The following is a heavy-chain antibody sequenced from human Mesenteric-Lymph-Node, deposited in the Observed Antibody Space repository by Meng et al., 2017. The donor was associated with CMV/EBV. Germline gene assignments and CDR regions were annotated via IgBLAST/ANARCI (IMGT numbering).Heavy chain of an antibody. Sequence: GGSLRLSCVASGFDFSEYGMHWVRQAPGKGLQWLSVIWNDGRNEYYVDSVKGRFTISRDNSKNTLYLQMNNLRVEDTAVYYCATSSLVPTSLGWDAFDIWGQGTMVTVSS. CDR3: ATSSLVPTSLGWDAFDI. J-gene: IGHJ3*02. CDR1: GFDFSEYG. CDR2: IWNDGRNE. D-gene: IGHD6-6*01. V-gene: IGHV3-33*03.